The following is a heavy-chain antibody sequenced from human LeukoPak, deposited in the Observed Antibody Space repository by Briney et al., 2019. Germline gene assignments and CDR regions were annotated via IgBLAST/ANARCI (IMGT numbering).Heavy chain of an antibody. Sequence: KPSETLSLTCAVYGGSFSGYYWSWIRQPPGKGLEWIGEINHSGSTNYNPSLKSRVTISVDTSKNQFSLKLSSVTAADTAVYYCARGRGPPPTARITMVRGPTPFDYWGQGTLVTVSS. CDR1: GGSFSGYY. CDR2: INHSGST. D-gene: IGHD3-10*01. V-gene: IGHV4-34*01. CDR3: ARGRGPPPTARITMVRGPTPFDY. J-gene: IGHJ4*02.